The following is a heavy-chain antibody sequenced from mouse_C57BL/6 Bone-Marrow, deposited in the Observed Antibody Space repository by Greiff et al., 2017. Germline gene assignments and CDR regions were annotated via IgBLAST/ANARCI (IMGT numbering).Heavy chain of an antibody. V-gene: IGHV5-4*01. D-gene: IGHD2-5*01. CDR3: ARGRYSNFYFDY. CDR2: ISDGGSYT. J-gene: IGHJ2*01. Sequence: EVHLVESGGGLVKPGGSLKLSCAASGFTFSSYAMSWVRQTPEKGLEWVATISDGGSYTYYPDNVKGRFTISRDNAKNNLYLQMSHLKSEDTAMYYCARGRYSNFYFDYWGQGTTLTVSS. CDR1: GFTFSSYA.